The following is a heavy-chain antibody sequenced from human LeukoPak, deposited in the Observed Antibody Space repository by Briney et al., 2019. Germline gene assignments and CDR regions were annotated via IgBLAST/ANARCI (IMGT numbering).Heavy chain of an antibody. CDR1: GGSISSYY. V-gene: IGHV4-59*01. Sequence: SETLSLTCTVSGGSISSYYWSWIRQPPGKGLEWIGYIYYSGSTNYNPSLKSRVTISVDTSKNQFSLKLTSVTAADTAVYYCARGRRGVRLYYYYYIDVWGKGTTVTVSS. J-gene: IGHJ6*03. D-gene: IGHD3-10*01. CDR2: IYYSGST. CDR3: ARGRRGVRLYYYYYIDV.